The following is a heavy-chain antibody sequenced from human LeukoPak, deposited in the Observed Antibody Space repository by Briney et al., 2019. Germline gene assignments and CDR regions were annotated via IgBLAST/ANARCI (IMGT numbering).Heavy chain of an antibody. D-gene: IGHD2-15*01. V-gene: IGHV3-30*04. J-gene: IGHJ4*02. CDR1: GFTFSSYA. CDR3: ARDGRAKYAEYYFDY. CDR2: ISYDGSNK. Sequence: GGFLRLSCAASGFTFSSYAMHWVRQAPGKGLEWVAVISYDGSNKYYADSVKGRFTISRDNSKNTLYLQMNSLRAEDTAVYYCARDGRAKYAEYYFDYWGQGTLVTVSS.